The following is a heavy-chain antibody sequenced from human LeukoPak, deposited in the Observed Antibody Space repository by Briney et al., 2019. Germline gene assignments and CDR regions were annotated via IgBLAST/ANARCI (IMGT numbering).Heavy chain of an antibody. D-gene: IGHD6-19*01. Sequence: PGGSLTLSCAASGFTFDDYAMLWFRQAPGKGLEWVSLISGDGGSTYYADSVKGRSTISRDNSKNSLYLQMNSLRTEDTALYYCAKDRQWLYYYGMDVWGQGTTVTVSS. J-gene: IGHJ6*02. CDR1: GFTFDDYA. CDR3: AKDRQWLYYYGMDV. V-gene: IGHV3-43*02. CDR2: ISGDGGST.